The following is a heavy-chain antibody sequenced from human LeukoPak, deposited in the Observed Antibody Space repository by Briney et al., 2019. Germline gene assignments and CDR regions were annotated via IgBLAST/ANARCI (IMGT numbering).Heavy chain of an antibody. CDR2: INPNIGDA. V-gene: IGHV1-2*02. D-gene: IGHD2-21*02. CDR3: ARMDLDGGDSIGFDS. Sequence: ASVKVSCKASGYTFTVYFMHWVRQAPGQGREWMGWINPNIGDASYAQKFQGRVTMTRDRSINTAYMELSRLTSDDTAVYYCARMDLDGGDSIGFDSWGQGTLVTVSS. CDR1: GYTFTVYF. J-gene: IGHJ5*01.